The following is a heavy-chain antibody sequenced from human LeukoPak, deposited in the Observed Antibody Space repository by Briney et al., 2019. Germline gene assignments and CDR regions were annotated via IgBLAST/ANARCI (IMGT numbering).Heavy chain of an antibody. CDR3: AKDRYYYDSSGYFSAFDI. CDR1: GFTFSSYG. V-gene: IGHV3-23*01. CDR2: ISGSGGST. J-gene: IGHJ3*02. Sequence: GGSLRLSCAASGFTFSSYGMSWVRQAPGKGLEWVSAISGSGGSTYYADSVKGRFTISRDNSKNTLYLQMNSLRAEDTAVYYCAKDRYYYDSSGYFSAFDIWGQGTMVTVSS. D-gene: IGHD3-22*01.